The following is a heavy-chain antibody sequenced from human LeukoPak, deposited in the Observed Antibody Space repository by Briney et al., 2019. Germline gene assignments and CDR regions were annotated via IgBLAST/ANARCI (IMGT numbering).Heavy chain of an antibody. CDR2: ISGSGHDI. CDR3: VKSSWYEYYFDY. Sequence: QTGGSLRLSCAASGFTFSDSYMTWVRQAPGKGVEWVAYISGSGHDINYSDSVKGRFTISRDNAKNSLYLQMNSLRAEDTAVYYCVKSSWYEYYFDYWGQGALVTVSS. CDR1: GFTFSDSY. D-gene: IGHD6-13*01. J-gene: IGHJ4*02. V-gene: IGHV3/OR16-9*01.